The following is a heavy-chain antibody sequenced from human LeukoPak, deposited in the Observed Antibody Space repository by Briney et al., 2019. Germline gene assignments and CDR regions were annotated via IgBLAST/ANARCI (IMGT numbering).Heavy chain of an antibody. J-gene: IGHJ6*03. CDR1: GGSISSGDYY. CDR3: ARDYYYYYYMDV. V-gene: IGHV4-61*02. CDR2: IYTSGST. Sequence: PSETLSLTCTVSGGSISSGDYYWNWIRQPAGKGLEWIGRIYTSGSTNYNPSLKSRITISVDTSKNQFSLKLSSVTAADTAVYYCARDYYYYYYMDVWGKGTTVTISS.